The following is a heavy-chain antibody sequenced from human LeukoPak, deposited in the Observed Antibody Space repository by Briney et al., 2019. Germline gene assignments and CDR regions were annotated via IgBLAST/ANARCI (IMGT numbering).Heavy chain of an antibody. CDR1: GFTFSSYA. J-gene: IGHJ4*02. D-gene: IGHD4-17*01. CDR3: AKHPYGDYAQIDY. CDR2: ISGSGGSA. Sequence: PGGSLRLSCAASGFTFSSYAMSWVRQAPGKGLEWVSAISGSGGSAYYADSVKGRFTISRDNSKNTLYLQMNSLRAEDTAVYYCAKHPYGDYAQIDYWGQGTLVTVSS. V-gene: IGHV3-23*01.